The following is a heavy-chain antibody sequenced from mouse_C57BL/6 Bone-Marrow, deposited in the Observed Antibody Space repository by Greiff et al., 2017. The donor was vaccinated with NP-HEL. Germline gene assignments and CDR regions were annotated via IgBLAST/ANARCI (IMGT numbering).Heavy chain of an antibody. D-gene: IGHD4-1*01. CDR2: IDPSDSYT. CDR3: AVTGTGAWFAY. J-gene: IGHJ3*01. Sequence: QVQLQQPGAELVKPGASVKLSCKASGHTFTSYWMQWVKQRPGQGLEWIGEIDPSDSYTNYNQKFKGKATLTVDTSSSTAYMQLSSLTSEDSAVYYCAVTGTGAWFAYWGQGTLVTVSA. V-gene: IGHV1-50*01. CDR1: GHTFTSYW.